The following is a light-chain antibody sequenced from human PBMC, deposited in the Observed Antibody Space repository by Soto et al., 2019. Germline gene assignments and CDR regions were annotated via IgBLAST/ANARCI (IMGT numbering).Light chain of an antibody. Sequence: SVLTQPASVSGSAGQSITISCTGTSSDVGSYNLVSWYQQHPGKAPKLMIYEVSKRPSGVSNRFSGSKSGNTASLTISGLQAEDEADYYRCSYRVFGTGTKVTVL. CDR3: CSYRV. CDR2: EVS. CDR1: SSDVGSYNL. J-gene: IGLJ1*01. V-gene: IGLV2-23*02.